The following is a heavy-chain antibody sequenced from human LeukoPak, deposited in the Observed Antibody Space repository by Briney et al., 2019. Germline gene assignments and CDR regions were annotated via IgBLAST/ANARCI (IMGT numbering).Heavy chain of an antibody. D-gene: IGHD5-24*01. CDR2: IDATTGGS. CDR1: GFPFSTYS. CDR3: AKINYHERYF. Sequence: PGGSLRLSCAASGFPFSTYSMSWVRQAPGKGLEWVSTIDATTGGSYYADSVKGRFIISRDDSQNTLYLQVNSLRADDTAVYYCAKINYHERYFWGQGTLVTVSS. J-gene: IGHJ4*02. V-gene: IGHV3-23*01.